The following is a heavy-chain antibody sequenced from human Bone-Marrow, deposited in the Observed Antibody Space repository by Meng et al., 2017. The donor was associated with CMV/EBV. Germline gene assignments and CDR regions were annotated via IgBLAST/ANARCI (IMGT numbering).Heavy chain of an antibody. CDR3: ARDRSSYDFWSGYHTYYYYYGMDV. D-gene: IGHD3-3*01. Sequence: GESLKISCAASGFTFSSYSMNWVRQAPGKGLEWVSSISSSSSYIYYADSVKGRFTISRDNAKNSLYLQMNSLRAEDTAVYYRARDRSSYDFWSGYHTYYYYYGMDVWGQGTTVTVSS. V-gene: IGHV3-21*01. J-gene: IGHJ6*02. CDR1: GFTFSSYS. CDR2: ISSSSSYI.